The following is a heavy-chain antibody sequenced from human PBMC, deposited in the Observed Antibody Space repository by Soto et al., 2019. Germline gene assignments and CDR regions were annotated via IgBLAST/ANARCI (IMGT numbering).Heavy chain of an antibody. D-gene: IGHD2-2*01. J-gene: IGHJ6*02. Sequence: VGSLRLSCAASGFTFSSYGMHWVRQAPGKGLEWVAVIWYDGSNKYYADSVKGRLTISRDNSKNTLYLQMNSLRAEDTAVYYCARDPPYCSSTSCNTYYYYYGMDVWGQGTTVTVSS. CDR2: IWYDGSNK. CDR1: GFTFSSYG. CDR3: ARDPPYCSSTSCNTYYYYYGMDV. V-gene: IGHV3-33*01.